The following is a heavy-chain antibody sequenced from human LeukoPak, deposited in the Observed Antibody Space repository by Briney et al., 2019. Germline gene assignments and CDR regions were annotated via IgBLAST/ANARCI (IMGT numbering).Heavy chain of an antibody. CDR2: IIPILGIA. CDR1: GRTFSSYT. J-gene: IGHJ5*02. CDR3: ARDRRFDFWSGYSMPVSPPALGGQYNWFDP. V-gene: IGHV1-69*04. Sequence: SVKVSCKASGRTFSSYTISWVRQAPGQGLEWMGRIIPILGIANYAQKFKGRVTITADKSTSTAYMKLSSLRSEDTAVYYSARDRRFDFWSGYSMPVSPPALGGQYNWFDPWGQGTLVTVSS. D-gene: IGHD3-3*01.